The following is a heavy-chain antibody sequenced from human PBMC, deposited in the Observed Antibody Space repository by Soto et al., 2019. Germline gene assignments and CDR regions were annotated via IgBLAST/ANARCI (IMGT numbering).Heavy chain of an antibody. Sequence: QVQLQESGPGLVKHSETLPLTCTVSGVSISTYFWSWVRQSPGKGLEWIGYIYAGGSIKYNPSLKSRVTISADTSKNQLSLKLSSVTAADTAVYYCARDEMATAPWGQGTLVTVSS. V-gene: IGHV4-59*01. CDR3: ARDEMATAP. CDR1: GVSISTYF. CDR2: IYAGGSI. D-gene: IGHD5-12*01. J-gene: IGHJ5*02.